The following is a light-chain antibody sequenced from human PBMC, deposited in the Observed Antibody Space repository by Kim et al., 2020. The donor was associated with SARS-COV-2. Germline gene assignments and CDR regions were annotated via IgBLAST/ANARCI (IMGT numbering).Light chain of an antibody. CDR2: GAS. Sequence: SPEERATISSSASQNINNRHLAWYQQKPGQAPRLLIYGASSRATGIPNTFSGSGSGTDFTLTISRLEPEDFAVYYCQQYGTSSPTFGQGTKVDIK. CDR1: QNINNRH. V-gene: IGKV3-20*01. J-gene: IGKJ1*01. CDR3: QQYGTSSPT.